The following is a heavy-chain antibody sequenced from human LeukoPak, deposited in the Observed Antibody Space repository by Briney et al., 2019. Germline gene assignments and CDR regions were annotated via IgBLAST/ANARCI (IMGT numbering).Heavy chain of an antibody. CDR1: GFTFSSYS. CDR2: ISSSSSTI. CDR3: ARIKDSSGYYYDY. V-gene: IGHV3-48*01. Sequence: PGGSLRLSCAASGFTFSSYSMNWVRQAPGKGLEWVSYISSSSSTIYHADSVKGRFTISRDNAKNSLYLQMNSLRAEDTAVYYCARIKDSSGYYYDYWGQGTLVTVSS. D-gene: IGHD3-22*01. J-gene: IGHJ4*02.